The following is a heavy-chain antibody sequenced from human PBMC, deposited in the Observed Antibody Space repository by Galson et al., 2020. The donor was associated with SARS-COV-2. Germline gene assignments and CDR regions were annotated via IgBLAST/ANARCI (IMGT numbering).Heavy chain of an antibody. Sequence: GESLKISCAAPGFTFSSYSMNWVRQAPGKGLEWVSSISSSSSYIYYADSVKGRFTISRDNAKNSLYLQMNSLRAEDTAVYYCASLAAAGTLHYYYGMDVWGQGTTVTVSS. D-gene: IGHD6-13*01. CDR2: ISSSSSYI. J-gene: IGHJ6*02. V-gene: IGHV3-21*01. CDR1: GFTFSSYS. CDR3: ASLAAAGTLHYYYGMDV.